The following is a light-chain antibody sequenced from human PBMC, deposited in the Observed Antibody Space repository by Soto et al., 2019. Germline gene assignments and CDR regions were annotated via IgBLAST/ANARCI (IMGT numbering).Light chain of an antibody. J-gene: IGKJ1*01. CDR3: VQGTHWPWT. Sequence: DVVMTQSPLSLSVTLGQPASISCRSSQGLVYSDGNTFLNWFHQRPGQSPRRLIYQVSNRDSGVPDRVSGSGSGTDYTLTISRVEAEDVGIYYCVQGTHWPWTFGQGTKVESK. CDR2: QVS. V-gene: IGKV2-30*01. CDR1: QGLVYSDGNTF.